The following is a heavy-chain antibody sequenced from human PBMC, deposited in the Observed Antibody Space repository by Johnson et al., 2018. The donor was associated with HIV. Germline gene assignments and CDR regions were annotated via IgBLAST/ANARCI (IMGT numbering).Heavy chain of an antibody. CDR3: ARNDPAAGTGDAFDI. D-gene: IGHD6-13*01. V-gene: IGHV3-30*04. CDR1: GFTFSNYA. CDR2: IWYDGSNK. Sequence: QVQLVESGGGVVQPGRSLRLSCAASGFTFSNYAVHWVRQAPGKGLDWVAVIWYDGSNKYYADSVKGRFTISRDNSKNTLYLQMNSLRAEDTAVYYCARNDPAAGTGDAFDIWGQGTMVTVSS. J-gene: IGHJ3*02.